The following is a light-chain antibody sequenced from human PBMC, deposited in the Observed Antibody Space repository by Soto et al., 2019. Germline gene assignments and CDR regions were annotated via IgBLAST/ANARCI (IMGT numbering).Light chain of an antibody. CDR2: DAS. CDR3: QQRSNWPIT. V-gene: IGKV3-11*01. Sequence: EIVLTQSPATLSLSPGERATLSCRASQSVSSYLAWYPQKPGQAPRLLIYDASNRATGIPARFSGSGSGTDFTLTISSLEPEDFAAYYCQQRSNWPITFGQGTRLEIK. CDR1: QSVSSY. J-gene: IGKJ5*01.